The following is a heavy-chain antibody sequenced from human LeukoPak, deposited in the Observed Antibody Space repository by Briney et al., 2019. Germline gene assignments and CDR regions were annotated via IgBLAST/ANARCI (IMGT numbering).Heavy chain of an antibody. Sequence: ASVKVSCKTSGYTFTGHYMHWVRQAPGQGLEGMGWINPNSGDTNYAQKFQGRVTMTRETSISTAYMELSSLRSDDTAVYYCARDRDNSGDYWGQGTLVSVSS. V-gene: IGHV1-2*02. CDR1: GYTFTGHY. D-gene: IGHD6-19*01. CDR2: INPNSGDT. CDR3: ARDRDNSGDY. J-gene: IGHJ4*02.